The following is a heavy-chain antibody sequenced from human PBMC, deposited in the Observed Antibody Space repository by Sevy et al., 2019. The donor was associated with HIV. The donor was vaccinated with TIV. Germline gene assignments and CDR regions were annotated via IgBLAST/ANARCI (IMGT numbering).Heavy chain of an antibody. CDR1: GFTFSDYS. J-gene: IGHJ4*02. CDR2: ISTSSAYI. Sequence: GGSLRLSCTASGFTFSDYSMNWVRQAPGKGLEWVSSISTSSAYIFYADSVKGRFTISRDNVKNSLYLQMNSLRAEDTAIYDCSFYYDFWSGYSSFDYWGQGTLVTVSS. CDR3: SFYYDFWSGYSSFDY. D-gene: IGHD3-3*01. V-gene: IGHV3-21*01.